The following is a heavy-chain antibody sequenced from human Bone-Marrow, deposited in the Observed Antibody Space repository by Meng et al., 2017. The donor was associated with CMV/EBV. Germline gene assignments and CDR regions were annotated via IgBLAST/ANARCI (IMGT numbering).Heavy chain of an antibody. CDR3: ATPPIVGPHGTTDY. V-gene: IGHV1-69*06. CDR2: IIPIFGTA. Sequence: SVKVSCKASGGTFSSYAISWVRQAPGQGLEWMGGIIPIFGTANYAQKFQGRVTITADKSTSTAYMELSSLRSEDTAVYYCATPPIVGPHGTTDYWGQGTLVTVSS. D-gene: IGHD2-21*01. CDR1: GGTFSSYA. J-gene: IGHJ4*02.